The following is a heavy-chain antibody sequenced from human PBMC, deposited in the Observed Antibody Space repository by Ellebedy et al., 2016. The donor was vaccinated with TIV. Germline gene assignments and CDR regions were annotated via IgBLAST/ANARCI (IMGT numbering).Heavy chain of an antibody. CDR3: ARGVFGVVIIPYYYDAVDV. Sequence: SETLSLXXSVSGGSMKNYYWTWIRQSAGKGLEWIGRISDRGSTTYSPSLKSRVSMSVDTSKNQFSLKLSFVTAADTAVYYCARGVFGVVIIPYYYDAVDVWGRGTTVSVSS. CDR1: GGSMKNYY. D-gene: IGHD3-3*01. J-gene: IGHJ6*02. CDR2: ISDRGST. V-gene: IGHV4-4*07.